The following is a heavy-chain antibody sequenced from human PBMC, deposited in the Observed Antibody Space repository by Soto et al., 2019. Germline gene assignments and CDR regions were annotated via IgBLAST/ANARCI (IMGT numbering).Heavy chain of an antibody. D-gene: IGHD6-6*01. V-gene: IGHV4-31*03. Sequence: TSETLSLTCTVSGGSISIGGYYWSWIRQHPGKGLEWIGYIYYSGSTYYNPSLKSRVTISVDTSKNQFSLKLSSVTAADTAVHYCARSIAARPEPNWFDPWGQGTLVTVSS. CDR2: IYYSGST. J-gene: IGHJ5*02. CDR1: GGSISIGGYY. CDR3: ARSIAARPEPNWFDP.